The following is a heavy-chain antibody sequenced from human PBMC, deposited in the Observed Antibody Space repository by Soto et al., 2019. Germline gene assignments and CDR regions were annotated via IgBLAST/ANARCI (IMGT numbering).Heavy chain of an antibody. CDR1: GGSISSGGYY. V-gene: IGHV4-31*03. J-gene: IGHJ4*02. CDR2: IYYSGST. Sequence: SETLSLTCTVSGGSISSGGYYWSWIRQHPGKGLEWIGYIYYSGSTYYNPSLKSRVTISVDTSKNQFSLKLSSVTAADTAVYYCARDNLEYSSSSYLDYWGQGTLVTVSS. D-gene: IGHD6-6*01. CDR3: ARDNLEYSSSSYLDY.